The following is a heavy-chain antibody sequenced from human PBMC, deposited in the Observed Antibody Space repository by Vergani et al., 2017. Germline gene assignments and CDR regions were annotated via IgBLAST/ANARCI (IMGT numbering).Heavy chain of an antibody. CDR2: IYNSGNG. CDR1: GDSIISRSYY. D-gene: IGHD3-10*01. V-gene: IGHV4-39*01. J-gene: IGHJ4*02. Sequence: QMQLQESGPGLVKPSETLSLTCTVSGDSIISRSYYWGWIRQPPGKGLEWIGSIYNSGNGDSSSSLNSRVTISADTSKNQFSLRLTSVTAADTTVYYCARTGIYYGSGSYLYYLDYWGQGPLVTVSS. CDR3: ARTGIYYGSGSYLYYLDY.